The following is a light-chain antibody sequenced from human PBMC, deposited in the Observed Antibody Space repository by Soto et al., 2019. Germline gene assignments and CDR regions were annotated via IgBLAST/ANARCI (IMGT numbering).Light chain of an antibody. V-gene: IGKV3-11*01. Sequence: EIVFSQSPSTLSLSQGERATLSCRASHGISNSLAWYQQIPGQAPRLLIYAASNRATGIPARFSGSGSGTDFTLTISSLEPEDFVFYYCQQRSNWPPGPFGQGTKVAIK. CDR2: AAS. J-gene: IGKJ1*01. CDR1: HGISNS. CDR3: QQRSNWPPGP.